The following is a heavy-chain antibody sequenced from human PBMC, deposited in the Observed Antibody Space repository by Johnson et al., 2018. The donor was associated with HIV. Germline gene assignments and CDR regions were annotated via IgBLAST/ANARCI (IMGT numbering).Heavy chain of an antibody. CDR1: GFTFTSYP. D-gene: IGHD5-12*01. Sequence: VQLVESGGGVVQPARSLRLSCAASGFTFTSYPMHWVRQAPGKGLEWVALISYDGSNKYYADSVKGRFTISRDNSKNTLYLQMNSLRAEDTAVFYCAKIVATSDDVFDIWGQGTMVTVSS. J-gene: IGHJ3*02. CDR2: ISYDGSNK. V-gene: IGHV3-30-3*02. CDR3: AKIVATSDDVFDI.